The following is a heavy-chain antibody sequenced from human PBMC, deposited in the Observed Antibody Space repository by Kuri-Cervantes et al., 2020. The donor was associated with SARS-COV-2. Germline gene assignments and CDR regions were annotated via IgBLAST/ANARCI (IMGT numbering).Heavy chain of an antibody. D-gene: IGHD3-22*01. V-gene: IGHV4-34*01. CDR3: ARSTPFRRLVVISQGGAFDI. CDR2: INHSGGT. J-gene: IGHJ3*02. CDR1: GGSFNNYY. Sequence: SETLSLTCAVYGGSFNNYYWSWIRQPPGKGLEWIGEINHSGGTNHNPSLKSRVIISADTSKNQFSLKLRSVTAADTAVYYCARSTPFRRLVVISQGGAFDIWGQGTMVTVSS.